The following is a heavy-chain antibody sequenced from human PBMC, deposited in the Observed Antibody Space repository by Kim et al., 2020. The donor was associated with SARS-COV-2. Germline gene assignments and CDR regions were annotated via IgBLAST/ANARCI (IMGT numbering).Heavy chain of an antibody. J-gene: IGHJ4*02. V-gene: IGHV3-30*18. CDR2: ISYDGSNK. CDR1: GFTFSSYG. CDR3: AKDTGSKSGWLYYFDY. Sequence: GGSLRLSCAASGFTFSSYGMHWVRQAPGKGLEWVAVISYDGSNKYYADSVKGRFTISRDNSKNTLYLQMNSLRAEDTAVYYCAKDTGSKSGWLYYFDYWGQGTLVTVSS. D-gene: IGHD6-19*01.